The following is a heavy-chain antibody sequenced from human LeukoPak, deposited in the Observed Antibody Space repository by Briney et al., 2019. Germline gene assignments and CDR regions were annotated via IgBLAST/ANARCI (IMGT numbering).Heavy chain of an antibody. CDR3: ATAHSGSYYFDY. CDR2: IIPIFGTA. CDR1: GGTFSSYA. J-gene: IGHJ4*02. Sequence: SVKVSCKASGGTFSSYAISWVRQAPGQGLEWMGGIIPIFGTANYAQKFQGRVTMTEDTSTDTAYMELSSLRSEDTAVYYCATAHSGSYYFDYWGQGTLVTVSS. D-gene: IGHD1-26*01. V-gene: IGHV1-69*06.